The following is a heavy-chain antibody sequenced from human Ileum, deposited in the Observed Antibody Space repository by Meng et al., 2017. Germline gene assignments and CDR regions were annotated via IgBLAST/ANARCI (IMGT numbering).Heavy chain of an antibody. D-gene: IGHD3-3*02. J-gene: IGHJ4*02. CDR1: GYTFTDYF. CDR2: INPKSGAT. Sequence: LVPSGAQAKKPGPSLTVSCKPSGYTFTDYFVHWVRQAPGQGLEWMGRINPKSGATAYAQKFQGRVTVTSDTSISTAYLDLISLTSDDTALYYCVRSNIFGWNPRDHWGQGTLVTVSS. V-gene: IGHV1-2*06. CDR3: VRSNIFGWNPRDH.